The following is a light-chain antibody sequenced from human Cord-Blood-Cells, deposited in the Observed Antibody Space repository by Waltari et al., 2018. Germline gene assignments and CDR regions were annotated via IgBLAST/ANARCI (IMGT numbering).Light chain of an antibody. J-gene: IGKJ5*01. Sequence: DIQMTHSPSSLSASVGDRVTITCRASQSIRSYLNWYQQKPGKAPNLLIYAASSLQSGVPSRFSGSGSGTDFTLTISSLQPEDFATYYCQQSYSTPITFGQGTRLEIK. V-gene: IGKV1-39*01. CDR1: QSIRSY. CDR2: AAS. CDR3: QQSYSTPIT.